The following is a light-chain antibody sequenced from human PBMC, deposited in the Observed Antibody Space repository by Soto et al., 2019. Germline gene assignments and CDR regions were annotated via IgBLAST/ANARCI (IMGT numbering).Light chain of an antibody. CDR2: GNS. V-gene: IGLV1-40*01. CDR3: QSYDSSLSGYV. Sequence: VTQPPSVSGAPGQRVTISCTGSSSNIGAGYDVHWYQQLPGTVPKLLIYGNSNRPSGVPDRFSGSKSGTSASLAITGLQAEDEADYYCQSYDSSLSGYVFGTGTKLTVL. CDR1: SSNIGAGYD. J-gene: IGLJ1*01.